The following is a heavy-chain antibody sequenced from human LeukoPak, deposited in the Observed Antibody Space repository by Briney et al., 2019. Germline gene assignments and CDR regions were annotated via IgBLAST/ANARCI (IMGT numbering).Heavy chain of an antibody. Sequence: SETLSLTCSVSGGSFSSSNYYWVWVRQAPGKGLEWIGSTYYSGSTSYNPSVESRITIFVDTSKNQFSLTLTSVTAADTAVYYCARVGGSNYYYYGMDVWGQGTTVTVSS. CDR2: TYYSGST. CDR1: GGSFSSSNYY. V-gene: IGHV4-39*07. D-gene: IGHD3-10*01. J-gene: IGHJ6*02. CDR3: ARVGGSNYYYYGMDV.